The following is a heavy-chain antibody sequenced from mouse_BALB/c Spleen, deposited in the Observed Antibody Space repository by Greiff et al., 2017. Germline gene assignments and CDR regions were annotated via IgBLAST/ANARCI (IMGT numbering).Heavy chain of an antibody. V-gene: IGHV5-6-3*01. CDR2: INSNGGST. J-gene: IGHJ1*01. CDR1: GFTFSSYG. CDR3: ARAYYYGSSLYWYFDV. D-gene: IGHD1-1*01. Sequence: EVKLMESGGGLVQPGGSLKLSCAASGFTFSSYGMSWVRQTPDKRLELVATINSNGGSTYYPDSVKGRFTISRDNAKNTLYLQMSSLKSEDTAMYYCARAYYYGSSLYWYFDVWGAGTTVTVSS.